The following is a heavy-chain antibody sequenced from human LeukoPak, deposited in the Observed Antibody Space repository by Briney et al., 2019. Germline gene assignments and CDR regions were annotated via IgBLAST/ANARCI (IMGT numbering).Heavy chain of an antibody. CDR3: ARASGKRYYYYGMDV. J-gene: IGHJ6*04. D-gene: IGHD3-10*01. Sequence: PSETLSLTCAVYGGSFSGYYWSWIRQPPGKGLEWIGEINHSGSINYNPSLKSRVTISVDTSKNQFSLKLSSVTAADTAVYYCARASGKRYYYYGMDVWGKGTTVTVSS. CDR2: INHSGSI. CDR1: GGSFSGYY. V-gene: IGHV4-34*01.